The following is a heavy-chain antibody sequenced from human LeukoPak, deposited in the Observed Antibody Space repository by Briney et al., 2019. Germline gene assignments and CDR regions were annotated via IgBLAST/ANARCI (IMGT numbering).Heavy chain of an antibody. CDR2: ISGSGGST. J-gene: IGHJ3*02. V-gene: IGHV3-23*01. CDR3: AKDTFSHYYDSSGYYWLGAFDI. Sequence: PGGSLRLSCAASGFTFSSYAMSWVRQAPGKGLEWVSAISGSGGSTYYADSVKGRFTISRDNSKNTLYLQMNSLRAEDTAVYYCAKDTFSHYYDSSGYYWLGAFDIWGQGTMVTVSS. CDR1: GFTFSSYA. D-gene: IGHD3-22*01.